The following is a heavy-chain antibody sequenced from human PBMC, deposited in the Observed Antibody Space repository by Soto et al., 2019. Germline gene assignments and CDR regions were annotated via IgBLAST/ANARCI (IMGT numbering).Heavy chain of an antibody. J-gene: IGHJ6*02. D-gene: IGHD3-22*01. CDR1: GYTFTSYY. V-gene: IGHV1-46*01. CDR2: INPSGGST. Sequence: ASVKVSCKASGYTFTSYYMHWVRQAPGQGLEWMGIINPSGGSTSYAQKFQGRVTMTRDTSTSTVYMELSSLRSEDTAVYYCARDPQKFYDSSGFPPRYYYGMDVWGQGTTVPVSS. CDR3: ARDPQKFYDSSGFPPRYYYGMDV.